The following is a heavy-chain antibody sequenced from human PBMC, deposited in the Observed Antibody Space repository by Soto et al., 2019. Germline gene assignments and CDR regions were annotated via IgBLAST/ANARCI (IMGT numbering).Heavy chain of an antibody. CDR3: ARHSYCSSICWFDP. CDR2: THDSGST. J-gene: IGHJ5*02. D-gene: IGHD2-2*01. V-gene: IGHV4-59*08. Sequence: QVQLQESGPGLVKPSETLSLTCTVPGGSISSYYWSWIRQSPGKGLEWIGYTHDSGSTNYNPSLKSRVTMSVDTSKNQFSLKLSSVTAADTAVYDCARHSYCSSICWFDPWGQGTLVTVSS. CDR1: GGSISSYY.